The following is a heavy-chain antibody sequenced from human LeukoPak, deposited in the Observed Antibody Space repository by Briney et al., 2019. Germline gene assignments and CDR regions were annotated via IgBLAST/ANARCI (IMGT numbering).Heavy chain of an antibody. V-gene: IGHV3-23*01. D-gene: IGHD2-2*01. CDR1: GFTISSCS. J-gene: IGHJ4*02. CDR2: ISGSGDST. CDR3: AKGVAGYCSSTSCSYYFDY. Sequence: PGGSLSLSCAASGFTISSCSMNWVRLAPGKGLGLVSTISGSGDSTYYADSVNGRLTISRDNSKNTLLLQMHSLRAEETAVYYCAKGVAGYCSSTSCSYYFDYLGQGTLVTV.